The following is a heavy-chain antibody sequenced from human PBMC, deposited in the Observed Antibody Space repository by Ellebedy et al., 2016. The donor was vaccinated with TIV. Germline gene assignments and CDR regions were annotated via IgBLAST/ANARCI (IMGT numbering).Heavy chain of an antibody. Sequence: PGGSLRLSCAASGFTVSSNYMGWVRQAPGKGLEWDSSIRNTGETTLYADSVKGRFTIARDNSKNTVFVQMNNLRADDTSVYYCAKGGHPKYCGLTDCQWFWGQGTLVTVSS. V-gene: IGHV3-23*01. D-gene: IGHD2-21*01. J-gene: IGHJ4*02. CDR2: IRNTGETT. CDR3: AKGGHPKYCGLTDCQWF. CDR1: GFTVSSNY.